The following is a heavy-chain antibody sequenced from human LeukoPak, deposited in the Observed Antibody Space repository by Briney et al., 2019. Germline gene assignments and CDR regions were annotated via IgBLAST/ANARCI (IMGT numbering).Heavy chain of an antibody. CDR2: IWYDGSNK. CDR1: GFTFSSYG. CDR3: AGDYGDRSIV. V-gene: IGHV3-33*01. Sequence: PGRSLRLSCAASGFTFSSYGMHWVRQAPGKGLEWVAVIWYDGSNKYYADSVKGRFTISRDDSKNTLYLQMNSLRAEGTAVYYCAGDYGDRSIVWGQGTLVTVSS. D-gene: IGHD4-17*01. J-gene: IGHJ4*02.